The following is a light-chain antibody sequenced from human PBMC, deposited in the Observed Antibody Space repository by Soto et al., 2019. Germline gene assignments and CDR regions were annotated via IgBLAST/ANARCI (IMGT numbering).Light chain of an antibody. Sequence: EIVMTQSPATLSVSPGEGATLSCRASQSVNSNLAWYQQKHGQAPRLLIYGASTRATGIPARFSGSGSGTELTITISSLQSEDFAVYYCQQRSNWPLTFGGGTKVDIK. V-gene: IGKV3-15*01. CDR2: GAS. J-gene: IGKJ4*01. CDR3: QQRSNWPLT. CDR1: QSVNSN.